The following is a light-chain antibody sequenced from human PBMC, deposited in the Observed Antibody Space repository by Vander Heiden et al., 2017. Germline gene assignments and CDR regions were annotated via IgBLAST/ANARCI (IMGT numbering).Light chain of an antibody. V-gene: IGLV2-23*02. CDR1: SSDVGRFNL. J-gene: IGLJ1*01. CDR3: VSYAGRLYV. CDR2: EVT. Sequence: QSALTQPASVSGSPGQSITLSCTGTSSDVGRFNLVSWYQQHPGKVPEVVIYEVTKRPSGVSNRFSGAKSGNTASLTISGLQAEDEADYYCVSYAGRLYVFGTGTTVTVL.